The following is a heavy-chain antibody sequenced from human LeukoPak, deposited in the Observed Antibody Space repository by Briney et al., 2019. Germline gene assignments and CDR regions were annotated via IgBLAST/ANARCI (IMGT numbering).Heavy chain of an antibody. CDR1: SGSISSYY. J-gene: IGHJ4*02. CDR3: ARADQLLYFDY. CDR2: IYYSGST. D-gene: IGHD2-2*01. V-gene: IGHV4-59*01. Sequence: SETLSLTCTVSSGSISSYYWSWIRQPPGKGLEWIGYIYYSGSTNYNPSLKSRVTISVDTSKNQFSLKLSSVTAADTAVYYCARADQLLYFDYWGQGTLVTVSS.